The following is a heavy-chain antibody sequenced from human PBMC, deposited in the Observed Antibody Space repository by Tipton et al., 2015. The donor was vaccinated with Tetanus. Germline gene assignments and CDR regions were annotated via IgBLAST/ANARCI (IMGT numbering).Heavy chain of an antibody. CDR1: GDSLVRGGYY. CDR3: ARNFGSSHNWFDP. V-gene: IGHV4-31*03. D-gene: IGHD6-13*01. J-gene: IGHJ5*02. Sequence: QLVQSGPEVKPSQTLSLTCTVSGDSLVRGGYYWTWIRHLPGKGLEWIGYIYHTGAAHYSPSLKSRVTLSVDMSKNQFFLKLISMPAADTAVYFGARNFGSSHNWFDPWGQGTPVTVSS. CDR2: IYHTGAA.